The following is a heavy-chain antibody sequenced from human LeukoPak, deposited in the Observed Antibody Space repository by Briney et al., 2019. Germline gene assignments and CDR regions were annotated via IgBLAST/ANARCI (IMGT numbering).Heavy chain of an antibody. Sequence: GESLKISCKGSGYSFTSNWIGWVRQMPGKGLEWMGIIYPGDSDARYSPSFQGQVTFSADKSISTAYLQWSSLKASDSAMYYCVRHGLGSSWFGFDYWGQGTLVTVSS. CDR1: GYSFTSNW. J-gene: IGHJ4*02. CDR3: VRHGLGSSWFGFDY. V-gene: IGHV5-51*01. D-gene: IGHD6-13*01. CDR2: IYPGDSDA.